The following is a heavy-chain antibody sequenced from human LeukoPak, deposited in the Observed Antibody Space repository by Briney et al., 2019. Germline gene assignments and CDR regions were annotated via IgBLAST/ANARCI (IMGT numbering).Heavy chain of an antibody. V-gene: IGHV4-59*12. CDR1: GGSISSYY. CDR2: IYYSGST. J-gene: IGHJ4*02. CDR3: ASRYYDIFPDY. D-gene: IGHD3-9*01. Sequence: SETLSLTCTVSGGSISSYYWSWIRQPPGKGLEWIGYIYYSGSTNYNPSLKSRVTISVDTSKNQFSLKLSSVTAADTAVYYCASRYYDIFPDYWGQGTLVTVSS.